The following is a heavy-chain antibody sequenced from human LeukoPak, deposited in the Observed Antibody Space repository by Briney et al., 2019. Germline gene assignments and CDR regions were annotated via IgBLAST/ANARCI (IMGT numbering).Heavy chain of an antibody. CDR3: AKGRGSGWRGNGMDV. Sequence: GGSLRLSCAASGFTFSSYAMSWVRQAPGKGLEWVSAISGSGGSTYYADSVKGRFTISRDNSKNTLYLQMNSLRAEDTAVYYCAKGRGSGWRGNGMDVWGQGTTVTVSS. J-gene: IGHJ6*02. D-gene: IGHD6-19*01. V-gene: IGHV3-23*01. CDR1: GFTFSSYA. CDR2: ISGSGGST.